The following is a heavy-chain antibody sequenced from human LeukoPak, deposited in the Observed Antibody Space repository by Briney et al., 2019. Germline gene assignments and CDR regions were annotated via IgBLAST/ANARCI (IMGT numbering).Heavy chain of an antibody. Sequence: PGGSLRLSCEASGFTFDDYATHWVRQTPEKGLEWLGLITWNGFSTYYADSVRGRFTISRDDSKNTLSLQMNSLRVEDTAVYYCARDLAWGAFDYWGPGTLVTVSS. CDR2: ITWNGFST. CDR1: GFTFDDYA. D-gene: IGHD7-27*01. J-gene: IGHJ4*02. CDR3: ARDLAWGAFDY. V-gene: IGHV3-43D*03.